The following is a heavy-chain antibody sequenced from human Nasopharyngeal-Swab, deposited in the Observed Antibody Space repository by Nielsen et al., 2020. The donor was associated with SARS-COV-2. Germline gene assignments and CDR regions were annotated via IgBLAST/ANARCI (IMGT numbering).Heavy chain of an antibody. CDR1: GFTFSSYA. D-gene: IGHD2-21*02. V-gene: IGHV3-23*01. CDR3: AKDLAYCGGDCYSGFDY. Sequence: GGSLRLSCAASGFTFSSYAMSWVRQAPGKGLEWVSAISGSGGSTYYADSVKGRFTISRDNSKNTLYLQMNSLRAEDTAVYYCAKDLAYCGGDCYSGFDYWGQGTLVTDSS. J-gene: IGHJ4*02. CDR2: ISGSGGST.